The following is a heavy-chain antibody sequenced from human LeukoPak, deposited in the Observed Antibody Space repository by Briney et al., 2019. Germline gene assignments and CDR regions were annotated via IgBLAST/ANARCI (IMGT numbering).Heavy chain of an antibody. CDR2: IRSEACGAPA. D-gene: IGHD6-13*01. CDR1: GFTSGDYA. CDR3: TKTDLSSSWYEFIDD. V-gene: IGHV3-49*04. J-gene: IGHJ4*02. Sequence: GGSLRLSCTASGFTSGDYAMSWVRQAPGRGLEWVGFIRSEACGAPAEYAASVKGRFTISRDDSKSIAYLQMDSLKTEYTAVYYCTKTDLSSSWYEFIDDWGQGTLVTVSS.